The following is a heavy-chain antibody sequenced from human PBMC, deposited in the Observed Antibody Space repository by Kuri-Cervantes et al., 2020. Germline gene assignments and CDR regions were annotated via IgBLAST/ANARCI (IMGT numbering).Heavy chain of an antibody. J-gene: IGHJ4*02. Sequence: GGSLRLSCAASGFSINNFAMSWVRQPPGKGLEWVALIRGGDGRPYYADSVKGRFTISRDNSKNTLYLQMNSLRREDPAVYYCARDQQPGVVIIPDYFDYWGQGTLVTVSS. V-gene: IGHV3-23*01. CDR3: ARDQQPGVVIIPDYFDY. D-gene: IGHD3-3*01. CDR2: IRGGDGRP. CDR1: GFSINNFA.